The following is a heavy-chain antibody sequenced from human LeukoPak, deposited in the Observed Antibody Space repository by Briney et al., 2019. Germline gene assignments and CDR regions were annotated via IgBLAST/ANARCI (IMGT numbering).Heavy chain of an antibody. Sequence: GESLKISCKGSGYIFTSYWIGWVRQLPGKGLEWMGIIYPGDSDTRYSPSFQGQVTISADKSISTAYLQWSSLKASDTAMYYCARGMGLEPAAIFFDYWGQGTLVTVSS. CDR2: IYPGDSDT. CDR1: GYIFTSYW. J-gene: IGHJ4*02. V-gene: IGHV5-51*01. CDR3: ARGMGLEPAAIFFDY. D-gene: IGHD2-2*01.